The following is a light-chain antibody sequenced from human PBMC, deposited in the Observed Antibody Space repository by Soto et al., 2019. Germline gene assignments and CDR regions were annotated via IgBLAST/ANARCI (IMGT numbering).Light chain of an antibody. V-gene: IGKV3D-15*01. J-gene: IGKJ5*01. CDR2: DTS. CDR3: QHYHNWPPIT. Sequence: EIVMTHSPATLSVCPWEIATLSCRASQSVSHRLAWYQHKPGQAPRLLIYDTSTRATGIPARFSGSGSGTEFTLTISNLQSEDFAVYYCQHYHNWPPITFGQGTRLGL. CDR1: QSVSHR.